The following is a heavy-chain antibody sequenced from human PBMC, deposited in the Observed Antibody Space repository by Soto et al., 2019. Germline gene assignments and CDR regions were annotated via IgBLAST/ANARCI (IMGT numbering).Heavy chain of an antibody. D-gene: IGHD6-13*01. J-gene: IGHJ5*02. V-gene: IGHV3-23*01. Sequence: EVQLLESGGGLVQPGGSLRLSCAASGFTFSSYAMSWVRQAPGKGLEWVSAISGSGGSTYYADSVKGRFTISRDNSKNTLYLQMNSLRAEDTAVYYCAKVAMNPGPIAAAAPNWFDPWGQGTLVTVSS. CDR2: ISGSGGST. CDR3: AKVAMNPGPIAAAAPNWFDP. CDR1: GFTFSSYA.